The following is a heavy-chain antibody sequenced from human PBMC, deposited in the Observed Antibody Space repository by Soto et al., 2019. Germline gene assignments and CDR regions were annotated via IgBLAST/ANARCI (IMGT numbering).Heavy chain of an antibody. D-gene: IGHD4-17*01. Sequence: SETLSLTCTVSGGSISSYYWSWIRQPPGKGLEWIGYIYYSGSTNYNPSLKSRVTISVDTSKNQFSLKLSSVTAADTAVYYCARLDGDEFFDYWGQGALVTVSS. CDR1: GGSISSYY. CDR2: IYYSGST. V-gene: IGHV4-59*01. J-gene: IGHJ4*02. CDR3: ARLDGDEFFDY.